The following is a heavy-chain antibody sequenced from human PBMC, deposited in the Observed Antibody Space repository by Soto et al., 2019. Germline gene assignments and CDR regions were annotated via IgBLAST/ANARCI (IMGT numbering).Heavy chain of an antibody. D-gene: IGHD6-13*01. CDR2: IYHSGST. J-gene: IGHJ4*02. CDR3: ARAAMGGSSWPFDY. V-gene: IGHV4-4*02. Sequence: SETLSLTCAVSGGSISSSNWWSWVRQPPGKGLEWIGEIYHSGSTNYNPSLKSRVTISVDKSKNQFSLKLSSVTAADTAVYYCARAAMGGSSWPFDYWGQGTLVAVSS. CDR1: GGSISSSNW.